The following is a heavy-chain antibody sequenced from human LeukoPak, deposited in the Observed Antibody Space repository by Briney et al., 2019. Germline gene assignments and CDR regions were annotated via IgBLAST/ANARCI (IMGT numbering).Heavy chain of an antibody. CDR1: GYTFTGCY. V-gene: IGHV1-2*02. J-gene: IGHJ4*02. CDR3: ATARDILTTISVGGFDY. CDR2: INPNSGGT. Sequence: ASVKVSCKASGYTFTGCYIHWFRQSPGQGLYGMGSINPNSGGTNYAQKFQGRVTMTSDSSISTAYMEPSRLCSDDTAVYYCATARDILTTISVGGFDYWGQGTLVTVSS. D-gene: IGHD5-12*01.